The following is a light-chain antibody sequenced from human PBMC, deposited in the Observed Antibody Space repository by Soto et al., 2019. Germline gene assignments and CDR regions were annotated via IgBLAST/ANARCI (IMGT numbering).Light chain of an antibody. CDR3: QQYDTRPTMT. Sequence: IQLTQSPSSLSVSVGESVTMTCRASQDIDNYLNWYQHRPGEAPKLLIYAASYLETGVPARFSGSGSGTDFSFTITSLQPEDSATYYCQQYDTRPTMTFGQGTRLEIK. CDR2: AAS. CDR1: QDIDNY. J-gene: IGKJ5*01. V-gene: IGKV1-33*01.